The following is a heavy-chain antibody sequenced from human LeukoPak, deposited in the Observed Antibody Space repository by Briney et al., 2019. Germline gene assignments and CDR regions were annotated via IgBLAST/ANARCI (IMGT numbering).Heavy chain of an antibody. CDR3: AKATSSWYYYYCYMDL. CDR2: ISGSGSNT. J-gene: IGHJ6*03. Sequence: GGSLRLSCAASGFTFDTYGMIWVRQAPGKGLEWVSVISGSGSNTYYADSVRGRFTISRDNSKNTLYLQMNSLRGEDTAIYYCAKATSSWYYYYCYMDLWGKGTTVTISS. CDR1: GFTFDTYG. D-gene: IGHD6-13*01. V-gene: IGHV3-23*01.